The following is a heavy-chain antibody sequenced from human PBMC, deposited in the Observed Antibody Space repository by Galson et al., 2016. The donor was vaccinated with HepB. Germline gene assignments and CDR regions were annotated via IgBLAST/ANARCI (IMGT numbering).Heavy chain of an antibody. CDR3: AKIQETGKWVVDY. CDR1: GFTFSNHG. D-gene: IGHD3-9*01. Sequence: SLRLSCAASGFTFSNHGMVWVRQAPGKGLKWVSSISSSSTYTYYADSVKGRVTISRDNSKNTLFLQMHNLRAEDTAIYYCAKIQETGKWVVDYWGQGTLVTVSS. V-gene: IGHV3-23*01. J-gene: IGHJ4*02. CDR2: ISSSSTYT.